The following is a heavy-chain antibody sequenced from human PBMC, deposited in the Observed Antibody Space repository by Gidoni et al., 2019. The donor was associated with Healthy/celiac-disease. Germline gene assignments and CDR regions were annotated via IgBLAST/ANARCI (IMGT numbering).Heavy chain of an antibody. CDR3: ARGGGGSGSYFDY. V-gene: IGHV4-59*01. J-gene: IGHJ4*02. D-gene: IGHD3-10*01. CDR1: GGSISSYY. Sequence: QVQLQESGPGLVKPSETLSLTCTVSGGSISSYYWSWIRQPPGKGLEWIGYIYYSGSTNYNPSLKSRVTISVDTSKNQFSLKLSSVTAADTAVYYGARGGGGSGSYFDYWGQGTLVTVSS. CDR2: IYYSGST.